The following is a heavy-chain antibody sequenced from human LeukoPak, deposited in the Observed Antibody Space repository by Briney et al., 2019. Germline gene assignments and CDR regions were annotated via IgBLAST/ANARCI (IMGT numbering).Heavy chain of an antibody. CDR3: ARARGQYFRYFDWLPEAFDI. J-gene: IGHJ3*02. D-gene: IGHD3-9*01. CDR2: ISGYNGNT. CDR1: GYSFTSYG. Sequence: ASVKVSRKASGYSFTSYGISWVRQAPGQGLEWMGWISGYNGNTNYAQKPQGRVTMTTDTSTNTAYMELRSLRSDDTAVYYCARARGQYFRYFDWLPEAFDIWGQGTMVTVSS. V-gene: IGHV1-18*01.